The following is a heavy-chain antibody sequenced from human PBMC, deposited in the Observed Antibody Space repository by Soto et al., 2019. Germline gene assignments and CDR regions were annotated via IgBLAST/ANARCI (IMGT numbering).Heavy chain of an antibody. CDR2: TKHKRGEYTT. Sequence: EVQLVESGGGLVQPGRSLRLSCAASGFTLSDHYMDWVRQAPGKGLEWVGRTKHKRGEYTTEYAASVKGRFTISRDDSRSTLYLQLNSLKTEDTAVYYCACFISGVVHWGQGTLVTVSS. J-gene: IGHJ4*02. CDR3: ACFISGVVH. CDR1: GFTLSDHY. V-gene: IGHV3-72*01. D-gene: IGHD3-3*01.